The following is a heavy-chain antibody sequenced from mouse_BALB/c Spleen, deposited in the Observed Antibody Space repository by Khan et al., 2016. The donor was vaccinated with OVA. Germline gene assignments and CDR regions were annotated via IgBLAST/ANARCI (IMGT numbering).Heavy chain of an antibody. V-gene: IGHV9-3-1*01. CDR3: ARGENDRIYAMDY. CDR2: INTYTGEP. CDR1: GYTFTNYG. J-gene: IGHJ4*01. D-gene: IGHD2-14*01. Sequence: QIQLVQSGPELKKPGETVKISCKASGYTFTNYGMNWVKQAPGKGLKWMGWINTYTGEPTYADDFKGRFAFSLDTSASTAYLQINNLKNEDTATYFCARGENDRIYAMDYWGQGTSVTVSS.